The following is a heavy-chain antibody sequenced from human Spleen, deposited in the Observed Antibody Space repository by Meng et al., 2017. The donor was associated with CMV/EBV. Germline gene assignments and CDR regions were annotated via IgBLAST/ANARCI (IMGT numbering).Heavy chain of an antibody. V-gene: IGHV3-23*01. CDR1: GLTFSSYA. J-gene: IGHJ4*02. Sequence: CAAAGLTFSSYAMSWVRQAPGKGLEWVSVITGSGGSTYYADSVKGRFIISRDNSKNTLYLQMNSLRAEDTAVYYCAKDYNSGWYFFDYWGQGTLVTVSS. D-gene: IGHD6-19*01. CDR3: AKDYNSGWYFFDY. CDR2: ITGSGGST.